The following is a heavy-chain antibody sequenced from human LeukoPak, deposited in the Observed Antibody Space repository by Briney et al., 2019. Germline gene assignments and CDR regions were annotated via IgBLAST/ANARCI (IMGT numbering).Heavy chain of an antibody. Sequence: GGSLRLSCAASGCTFSSYAMSWVRQAPGKGLEWVSAISGSGGSTYYADSVKGGFTISRDNSKNTLYLQMNSLRAEDTAVYYCAKIGAGLDYCGGDCYPHWFDPWGQGTLVTISS. V-gene: IGHV3-23*01. CDR3: AKIGAGLDYCGGDCYPHWFDP. CDR1: GCTFSSYA. J-gene: IGHJ5*02. D-gene: IGHD2-21*02. CDR2: ISGSGGST.